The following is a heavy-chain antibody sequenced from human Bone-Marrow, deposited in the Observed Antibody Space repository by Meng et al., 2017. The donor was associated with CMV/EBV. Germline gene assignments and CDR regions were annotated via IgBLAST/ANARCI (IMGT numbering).Heavy chain of an antibody. J-gene: IGHJ4*02. Sequence: SVKVSSKAPGGTFSSYTISWVRQATGQGLEWIGRINPILCRANYAQKFQGRVTITADKYTSTAYMELSSLRSEDPAVYYCATVPTHQNFDFWGQGTLVTVSS. CDR3: ATVPTHQNFDF. CDR2: INPILCRA. D-gene: IGHD2-2*01. CDR1: GGTFSSYT. V-gene: IGHV1-69*02.